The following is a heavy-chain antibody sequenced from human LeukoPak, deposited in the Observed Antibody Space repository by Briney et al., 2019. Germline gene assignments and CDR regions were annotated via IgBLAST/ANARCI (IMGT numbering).Heavy chain of an antibody. CDR3: ARDGTTNRYNWFDS. CDR2: ISSSGSTI. J-gene: IGHJ5*01. D-gene: IGHD2-8*01. CDR1: GFTFSSYE. V-gene: IGHV3-48*03. Sequence: GGSLRLSCAASGFTFSSYEMNWVRQAPGKGLEWVSYISSSGSTIYYADSVKGRFTISRDNAENSLYLQMNSLRAEDTAVYYCARDGTTNRYNWFDSWGQGTLVTVSS.